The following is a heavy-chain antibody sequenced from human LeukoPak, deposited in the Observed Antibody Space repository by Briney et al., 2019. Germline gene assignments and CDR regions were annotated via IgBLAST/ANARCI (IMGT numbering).Heavy chain of an antibody. D-gene: IGHD3-3*01. CDR2: ISSSSSYI. V-gene: IGHV3-21*01. J-gene: IGHJ4*01. CDR3: ARGDITIFGVALKGPFDY. Sequence: GGSLRPSCAASGFTFSSYTMNWVRQAPGKGLEWVSSISSSSSYIYYADSVKGRFTISRDNAKNSLSVQMNSLRAEDTAVYYCARGDITIFGVALKGPFDYWGQGTLVTVSS. CDR1: GFTFSSYT.